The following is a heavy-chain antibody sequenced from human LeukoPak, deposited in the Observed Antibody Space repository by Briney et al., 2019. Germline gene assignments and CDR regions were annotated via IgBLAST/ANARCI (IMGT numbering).Heavy chain of an antibody. D-gene: IGHD6-19*01. CDR1: GFTFSSYA. CDR3: ARDGQWLAMGTLDY. J-gene: IGHJ4*02. Sequence: PGGSLRLSCAASGFTFSSYAMHWVRQAPGKGLEYVSAISSNGGSTYYANSVKGRFTISGDNSKNTLYLQMGSLRAEDMAVYYCARDGQWLAMGTLDYWGQGTLVTVSS. CDR2: ISSNGGST. V-gene: IGHV3-64*01.